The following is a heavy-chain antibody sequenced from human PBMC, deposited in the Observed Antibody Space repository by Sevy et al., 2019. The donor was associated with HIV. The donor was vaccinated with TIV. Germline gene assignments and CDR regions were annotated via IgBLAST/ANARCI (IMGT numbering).Heavy chain of an antibody. D-gene: IGHD4-17*01. CDR2: ISYDGSNK. Sequence: GGSLRLSCAASGFTFSSYGMHWVRQAPGKGLEWVAVISYDGSNKYYADSVKGRFTISRENSKNTLYLQMNSLRAEDTAVYYCAKGTLYGDYVGDYYGMDVWGQGTTVTVSS. V-gene: IGHV3-30*18. CDR3: AKGTLYGDYVGDYYGMDV. J-gene: IGHJ6*02. CDR1: GFTFSSYG.